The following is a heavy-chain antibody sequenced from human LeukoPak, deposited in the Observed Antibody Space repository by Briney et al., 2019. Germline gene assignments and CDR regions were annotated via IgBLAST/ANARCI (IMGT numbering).Heavy chain of an antibody. CDR2: IRTSGQST. V-gene: IGHV3-23*01. CDR3: AKLLRPTFRRDGYNLGFDY. Sequence: GGSLRLSCAASGFIFSNFAMSWVRQAPGKGLEWVSGIRTSGQSTYYADSVKGRFTISRDNSKNTLYLQMNSLRAEDTAVYYCAKLLRPTFRRDGYNLGFDYWGQGTLVTVSS. D-gene: IGHD5-24*01. J-gene: IGHJ4*02. CDR1: GFIFSNFA.